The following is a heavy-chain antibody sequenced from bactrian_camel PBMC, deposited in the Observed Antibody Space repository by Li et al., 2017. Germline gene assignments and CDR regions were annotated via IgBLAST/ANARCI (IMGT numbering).Heavy chain of an antibody. Sequence: HVQLVESGGGLVQPGGSLTLSCAATGFDFGSVAMQWLRQAPGKELEWVSTVYATGLADVSNHVKGRFTIGRGRAEYEVFLQMNSLNPEDTGMYYCAADPWRSTGCGSAYVPEFGYWGQGTQVTVS. V-gene: IGHV3S9*01. CDR1: GFDFGSVA. CDR3: AADPWRSTGCGSAYVPEFGY. D-gene: IGHD4*01. CDR2: VYATGLA. J-gene: IGHJ6*01.